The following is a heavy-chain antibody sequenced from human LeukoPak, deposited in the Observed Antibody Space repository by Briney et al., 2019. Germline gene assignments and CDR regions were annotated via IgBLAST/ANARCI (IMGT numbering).Heavy chain of an antibody. CDR1: GGSISSYY. J-gene: IGHJ5*02. CDR3: ARHRDFWSGFNWFDP. V-gene: IGHV4-4*09. CDR2: IYTSGST. D-gene: IGHD3-3*01. Sequence: PSETLSLTCTVSGGSISSYYWSWVRQPPGKGLEWIGYIYTSGSTNYNPSLKSRVTISVDTSKNQISLKLSSVPAADTAVYYCARHRDFWSGFNWFDPWGQGTLVTVSS.